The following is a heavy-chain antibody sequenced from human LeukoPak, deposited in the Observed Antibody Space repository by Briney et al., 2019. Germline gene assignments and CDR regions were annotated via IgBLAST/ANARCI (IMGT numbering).Heavy chain of an antibody. D-gene: IGHD6-19*01. CDR3: ARDISWLGFDY. CDR1: GYTFTSNY. V-gene: IGHV1-46*01. J-gene: IGHJ4*02. CDR2: ISPSGGST. Sequence: GASVKVSCKAFGYTFTSNYMHWVRQAPGQGPEWMGVISPSGGSTTYAQKFQGRVTLTRDMSTSTDYLELSSLRSEDTAVYYCARDISWLGFDYWGQGILVTVSS.